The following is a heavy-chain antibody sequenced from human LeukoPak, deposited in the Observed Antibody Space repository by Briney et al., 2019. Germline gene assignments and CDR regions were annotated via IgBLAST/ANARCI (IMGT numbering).Heavy chain of an antibody. CDR2: IIPLFGTA. V-gene: IGHV1-69*05. CDR3: ARDRVGSGWPRPWYFEV. D-gene: IGHD6-19*01. CDR1: GGTFSSYA. J-gene: IGHJ4*02. Sequence: SVKVSCTASGGTFSSYAISWVRQAPGQGLEWMGGIIPLFGTANFAQKFQGRVTITTDESTTTAYMELSSLRSEDTAVYYCARDRVGSGWPRPWYFEVWGQGTLITVSS.